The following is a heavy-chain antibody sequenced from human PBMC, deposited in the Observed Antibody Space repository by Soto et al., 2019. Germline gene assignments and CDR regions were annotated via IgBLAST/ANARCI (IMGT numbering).Heavy chain of an antibody. CDR3: ARDKPRSGYEKFDY. CDR1: GFTFSSYS. CDR2: INSGSSTI. Sequence: EVQLVESGGGLVHAGGSLRPSCAASGFTFSSYSMNWVHQAPGKGLEWVSYINSGSSTIYYADSVKGRFTISRDNAKNSLYLQLNVLRAEDTAVYYCARDKPRSGYEKFDYWGQGTLVTVSS. V-gene: IGHV3-48*01. D-gene: IGHD3-3*01. J-gene: IGHJ4*02.